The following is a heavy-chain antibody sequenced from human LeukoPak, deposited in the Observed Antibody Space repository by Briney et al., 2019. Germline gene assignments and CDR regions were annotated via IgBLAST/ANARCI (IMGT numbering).Heavy chain of an antibody. J-gene: IGHJ4*02. Sequence: PSETLSLTCAVYGGSFSGYYWSWIRQPPGKGLEWIGEINHSGSTNYNPSLKSRVTISVDTSKNQFSLKLSSVTAADTAVYYCAIYYYGPGTIAYWGREPLVPVS. CDR2: INHSGST. V-gene: IGHV4-34*01. CDR3: AIYYYGPGTIAY. CDR1: GGSFSGYY. D-gene: IGHD3-10*01.